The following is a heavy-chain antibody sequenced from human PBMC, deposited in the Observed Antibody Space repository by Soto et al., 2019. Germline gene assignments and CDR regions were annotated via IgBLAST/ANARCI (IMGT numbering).Heavy chain of an antibody. CDR1: GYTFTGYY. V-gene: IGHV1-2*04. CDR3: ARDGGDVPGPMDV. Sequence: ASVKVSCKASGYTFTGYYMHWVRQAPGQGLEWMGWINPNSGGTNYAQKFQGWVTMTRDTSISTAYMELSRLRSDDTAVYYCARDGGDVPGPMDVWGQGTTVTVSS. CDR2: INPNSGGT. D-gene: IGHD3-16*01. J-gene: IGHJ6*02.